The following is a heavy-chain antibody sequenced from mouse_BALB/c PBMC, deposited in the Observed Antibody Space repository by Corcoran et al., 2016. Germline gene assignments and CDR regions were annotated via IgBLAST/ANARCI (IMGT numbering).Heavy chain of an antibody. J-gene: IGHJ1*01. CDR2: INTYTGEP. V-gene: IGHV9-1*02. CDR1: GYTFTNYG. Sequence: QIQLVQSGPELKKPGETVKISCKASGYTFTNYGMNWVKQAPGKGLKWMGWINTYTGEPTYADDFKGRFAFSLETSASTAYLQINNLKNEDMATYFCARRLRDWYFDVWGAGTTVTVSS. CDR3: ARRLRDWYFDV. D-gene: IGHD1-2*01.